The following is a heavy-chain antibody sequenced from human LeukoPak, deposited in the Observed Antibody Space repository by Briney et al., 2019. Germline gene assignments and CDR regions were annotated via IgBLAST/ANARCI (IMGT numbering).Heavy chain of an antibody. CDR3: AKDPLGKWELLWYNWFDP. V-gene: IGHV3-23*01. CDR2: ISGSGGST. D-gene: IGHD1-26*01. J-gene: IGHJ5*02. Sequence: GGSLRLSCAASGFTFSSYAMSWVRQAPGKGLEWVSAISGSGGSTYYADSVKGRFTISRDNSKNTLYLQMNSLRAEDTAVYYCAKDPLGKWELLWYNWFDPWGQGTLVTVSS. CDR1: GFTFSSYA.